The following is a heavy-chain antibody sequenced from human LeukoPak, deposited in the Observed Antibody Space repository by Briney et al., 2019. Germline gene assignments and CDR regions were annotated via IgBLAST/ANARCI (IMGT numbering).Heavy chain of an antibody. CDR2: VYYSGST. Sequence: SETLSLTCTVSGGSISSYYWSWIRQPPGKRLEWIGYVYYSGSTSYNPSLKSRVTISVDTSKNQISLKLSSVTAADAAVYYCARDLGVMVRAFDIWGQGTMVTVSS. J-gene: IGHJ3*02. CDR3: ARDLGVMVRAFDI. D-gene: IGHD5-18*01. CDR1: GGSISSYY. V-gene: IGHV4-59*01.